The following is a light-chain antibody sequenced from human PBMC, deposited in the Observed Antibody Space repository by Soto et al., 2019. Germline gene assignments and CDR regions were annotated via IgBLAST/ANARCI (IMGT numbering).Light chain of an antibody. Sequence: DIQMTQSPSSLSASVGDRVTITCRASQSINSYLNWYQQKPGKAPKLLIYAASSLQSGVPSRFSGRGSWTDFTLTISSLQPEDFATYYCQQSYSAPRTFGQGTKVEIK. J-gene: IGKJ1*01. V-gene: IGKV1-39*01. CDR1: QSINSY. CDR3: QQSYSAPRT. CDR2: AAS.